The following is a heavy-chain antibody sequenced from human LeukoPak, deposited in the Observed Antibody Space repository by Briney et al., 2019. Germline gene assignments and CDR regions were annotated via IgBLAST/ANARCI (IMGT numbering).Heavy chain of an antibody. CDR1: GGSISGSSYY. V-gene: IGHV4-39*01. CDR3: ARPQRYSNYASDY. J-gene: IGHJ4*02. CDR2: IYYSGST. D-gene: IGHD4-11*01. Sequence: PSETLSLTCTVSGGSISGSSYYWGWIRQPPGKGLEWIGSIYYSGSTYYKPSLKSRVTMSVDTSKNQFSLKLSSVTAADTAVYYCARPQRYSNYASDYWGQGTLVTVSS.